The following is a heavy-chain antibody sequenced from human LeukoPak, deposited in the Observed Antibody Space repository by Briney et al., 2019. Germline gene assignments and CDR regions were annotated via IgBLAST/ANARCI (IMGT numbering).Heavy chain of an antibody. CDR3: ARRTSYYYGSGSYSVLDV. CDR2: IYYSGST. CDR1: GGSISSSSYY. J-gene: IGHJ6*04. D-gene: IGHD3-10*01. Sequence: SETLSLTCTVSGGSISSSSYYWGWIRQPPGKGLEWIGSIYYSGSTYYNPSLKSRVTISVGTSKNQFSLKLSSVTAADTAVYYCARRTSYYYGSGSYSVLDVWGKGTTVTISS. V-gene: IGHV4-39*01.